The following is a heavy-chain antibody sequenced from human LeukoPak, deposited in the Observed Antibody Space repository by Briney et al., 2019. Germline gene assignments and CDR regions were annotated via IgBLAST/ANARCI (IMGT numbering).Heavy chain of an antibody. CDR3: AKVPDSSSWLSH. D-gene: IGHD6-13*01. J-gene: IGHJ4*02. CDR1: GFTFSSYC. V-gene: IGHV3-33*06. Sequence: GGSLRLSCAASGFTFSSYCMHWVRQAPGKGLEWVAVIRYDGSNKSYADSVKGRFTISRDNSKNTLYLQMNSLRAEDTAVYYCAKVPDSSSWLSHWGQGTLVTVSS. CDR2: IRYDGSNK.